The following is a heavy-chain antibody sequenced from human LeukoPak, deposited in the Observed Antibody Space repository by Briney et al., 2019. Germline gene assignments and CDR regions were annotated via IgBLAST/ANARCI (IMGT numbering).Heavy chain of an antibody. Sequence: GGSLRLSCAASGFTFSSYGMHWVRQAPGKGPEWVAVISYDGSNKYYADSVKGRFTISRDNSKNTLYLQMNSLRAEDTAVYYCAKDARIAVAGTHYFDYWGQGTLVTVSS. J-gene: IGHJ4*02. CDR2: ISYDGSNK. D-gene: IGHD6-19*01. CDR1: GFTFSSYG. V-gene: IGHV3-30*18. CDR3: AKDARIAVAGTHYFDY.